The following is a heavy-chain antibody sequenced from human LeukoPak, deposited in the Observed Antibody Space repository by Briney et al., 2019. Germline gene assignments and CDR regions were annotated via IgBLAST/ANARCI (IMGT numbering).Heavy chain of an antibody. CDR3: ARDRGKDYFGD. V-gene: IGHV3-30*02. Sequence: GGSLRISCVTSGLTFTNHGFHWLRQAADKGLEWVAFVRNDGFDTYHSNSVKGRFSISRDDSKNTVYLQMNSLRAEDTALYYCARDRGKDYFGDWGQGTQVTVSS. J-gene: IGHJ4*02. D-gene: IGHD4-23*01. CDR1: GLTFTNHG. CDR2: VRNDGFDT.